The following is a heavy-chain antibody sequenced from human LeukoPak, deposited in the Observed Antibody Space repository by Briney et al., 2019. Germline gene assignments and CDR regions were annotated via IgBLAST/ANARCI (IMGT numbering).Heavy chain of an antibody. J-gene: IGHJ4*02. CDR2: SRNKARSYTT. CDR1: GFTFTDHY. D-gene: IGHD6-13*01. Sequence: GGSLRLSCAASGFTFTDHYMDWVRQAPGKGREGVGRSRNKARSYTTEYAASVRGRLALSRDDSKTSLYLQMHRLRTEDTAVYYCVRVSSPYCPDYWGQGTLVTVSS. V-gene: IGHV3-72*01. CDR3: VRVSSPYCPDY.